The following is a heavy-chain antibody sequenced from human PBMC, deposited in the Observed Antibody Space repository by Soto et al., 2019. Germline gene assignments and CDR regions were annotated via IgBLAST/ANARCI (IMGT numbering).Heavy chain of an antibody. Sequence: PGGSLRLSCTASGFTFSSYWMHWVRRAPGKGLVWVAHISGDGSSTAYADSVKGRFTISRDIAKNTLYLQMNSLRAEDTAVYYCARPRGYCSSTNCYPYFDSWGQGTLVTVSS. D-gene: IGHD2-2*01. J-gene: IGHJ4*02. CDR1: GFTFSSYW. CDR2: ISGDGSST. CDR3: ARPRGYCSSTNCYPYFDS. V-gene: IGHV3-74*01.